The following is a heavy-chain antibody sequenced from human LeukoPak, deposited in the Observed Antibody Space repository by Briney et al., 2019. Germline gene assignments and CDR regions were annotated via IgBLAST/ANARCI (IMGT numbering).Heavy chain of an antibody. Sequence: QTGGSLRLSCAASGFTFSSYSMNWVRQAPGKGLEWVSYISSSSSTIYYADSVKGRFTISRDNAKNSLYLQMNSLRAEDTAVYYCAKDASVAGEPYYYYGMDVWGQGTTVTVSS. CDR2: ISSSSSTI. D-gene: IGHD6-19*01. CDR1: GFTFSSYS. V-gene: IGHV3-48*04. CDR3: AKDASVAGEPYYYYGMDV. J-gene: IGHJ6*02.